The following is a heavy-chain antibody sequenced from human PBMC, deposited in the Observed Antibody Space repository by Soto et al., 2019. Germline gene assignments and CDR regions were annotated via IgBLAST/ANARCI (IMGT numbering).Heavy chain of an antibody. Sequence: QITLKESGPTLVNPTQTLTLTCTFSGFSLSTSGVGVGWIRQPPGKALEWLALIYWDDDKRYSPSLKSRLTITKDTSKNQVVLTMTNMDPVDTATYYCAHREYGSGSYYNPPAYFDYWGQGTLVTVSS. D-gene: IGHD3-10*01. CDR2: IYWDDDK. CDR1: GFSLSTSGVG. J-gene: IGHJ4*02. V-gene: IGHV2-5*02. CDR3: AHREYGSGSYYNPPAYFDY.